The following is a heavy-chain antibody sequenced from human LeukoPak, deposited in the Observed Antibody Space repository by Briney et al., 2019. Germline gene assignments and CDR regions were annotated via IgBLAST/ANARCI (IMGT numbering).Heavy chain of an antibody. CDR1: GGPISNYQ. J-gene: IGHJ4*02. V-gene: IGHV4-59*01. Sequence: SETLSLTCTLSGGPISNYQWSWIRQPPGKGLEWIGNIYYSGTANYNPSLKSRVIISVDTSKNQFSLKLSPVTAADTAVYYCACQQQLVRADYWGQGTLVTVSS. CDR3: ACQQQLVRADY. D-gene: IGHD6-13*01. CDR2: IYYSGTA.